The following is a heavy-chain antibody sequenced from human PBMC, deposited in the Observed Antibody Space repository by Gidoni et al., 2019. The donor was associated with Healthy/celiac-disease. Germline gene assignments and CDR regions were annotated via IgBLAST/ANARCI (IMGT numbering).Heavy chain of an antibody. V-gene: IGHV4-61*01. CDR2: IYYSGST. J-gene: IGHJ4*02. CDR1: GGSVSSGSYY. Sequence: QVQLQESGPGLVKPSEPLSLTCPVSGGSVSSGSYYWSWIRQPPGKGLEWIGYIYYSGSTNYNPSLKSRVTISVDTSKNQFSLKLSSVTAADTAVYYCARGGGTVYWGQGTLVTVSS. CDR3: ARGGGTVY. D-gene: IGHD3-16*01.